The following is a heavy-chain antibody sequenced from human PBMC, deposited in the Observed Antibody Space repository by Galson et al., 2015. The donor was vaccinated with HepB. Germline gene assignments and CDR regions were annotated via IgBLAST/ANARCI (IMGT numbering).Heavy chain of an antibody. D-gene: IGHD3-22*01. J-gene: IGHJ3*02. Sequence: SVKVSCKASGYTFTSYGISWVRQAPGQGLEWMGWISAYNGNTNYAQKLQGRVTMTTDTSTSTAYMELRSLRSDDTAVYYCAMYYYDSSGYYGAFDIWGQGTMVTVSS. CDR3: AMYYYDSSGYYGAFDI. V-gene: IGHV1-18*04. CDR1: GYTFTSYG. CDR2: ISAYNGNT.